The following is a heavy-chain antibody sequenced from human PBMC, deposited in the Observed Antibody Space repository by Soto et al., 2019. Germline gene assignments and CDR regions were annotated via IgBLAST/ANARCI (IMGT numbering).Heavy chain of an antibody. CDR3: ARSTMVRGVTP. CDR1: GYTFTSYA. CDR2: INAGNGNT. D-gene: IGHD3-10*01. V-gene: IGHV1-3*01. J-gene: IGHJ5*02. Sequence: ASVKVSCKASGYTFTSYAMHWVRQAPGQRLEWMGWINAGNGNTKYSQKFQGRVTIARDTSASTAYMELSSLRSEDTAVYYCARSTMVRGVTPWGQGTLVTVSS.